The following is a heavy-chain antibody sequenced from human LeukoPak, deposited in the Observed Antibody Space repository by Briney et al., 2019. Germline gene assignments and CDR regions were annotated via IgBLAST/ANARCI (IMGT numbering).Heavy chain of an antibody. Sequence: GGSLRLSCAASGLTFSNDGMSGVRQAPGKGREWGSAISGSGGSTYYADSVKGRFTISRDNSKNTLYLQMNSVRAEDTAVYYCAKPAISSSGWYYDYWGQGTLVTVSS. CDR2: ISGSGGST. V-gene: IGHV3-23*01. D-gene: IGHD6-19*01. CDR3: AKPAISSSGWYYDY. CDR1: GLTFSNDG. J-gene: IGHJ4*02.